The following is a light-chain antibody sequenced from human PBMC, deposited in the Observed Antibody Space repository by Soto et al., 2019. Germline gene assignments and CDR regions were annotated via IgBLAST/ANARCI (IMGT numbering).Light chain of an antibody. Sequence: QSALTQPASVSGSPGQSITISCTGTSSDVGSYNLVSWYQQHPGKAPKLMIYEDNKRPSGVSNRFSVSKSGYTASLTISGLQAKDEADYYCCSYARTSTYVFGSGTKVTVL. J-gene: IGLJ1*01. V-gene: IGLV2-23*01. CDR2: EDN. CDR3: CSYARTSTYV. CDR1: SSDVGSYNL.